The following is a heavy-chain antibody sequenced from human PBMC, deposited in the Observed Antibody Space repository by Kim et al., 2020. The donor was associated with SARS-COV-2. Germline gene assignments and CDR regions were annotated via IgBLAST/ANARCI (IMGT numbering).Heavy chain of an antibody. CDR2: IYYSGST. V-gene: IGHV4-61*01. CDR3: GRVYYDIWTGQKRWVDP. Sequence: SETLSLTCTVSGGSVSSGSYYWSWIRQPPGKGLEWIGNIYYSGSTNYNPSLKSRITISVDTSKTQFSLKLSSVTAADTAVYYCGRVYYDIWTGQKRWVDPWGQGTLVSVSS. J-gene: IGHJ5*02. CDR1: GGSVSSGSYY. D-gene: IGHD3-9*01.